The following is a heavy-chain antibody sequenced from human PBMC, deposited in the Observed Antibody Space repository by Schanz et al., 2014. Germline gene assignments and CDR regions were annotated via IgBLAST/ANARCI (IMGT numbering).Heavy chain of an antibody. Sequence: EVQLVESGGGLVQPGGSLRLSCAASGFTFSGYSMNWVRQAPGKGLEWVSYVSRSTPDIYYADSVKGRFTISRDNAKNSLFLQMNSLRAEDTAVYYCARAGYDADNWFDPWGQGTLVTVSS. J-gene: IGHJ5*02. CDR2: VSRSTPDI. V-gene: IGHV3-48*01. CDR3: ARAGYDADNWFDP. D-gene: IGHD2-2*01. CDR1: GFTFSGYS.